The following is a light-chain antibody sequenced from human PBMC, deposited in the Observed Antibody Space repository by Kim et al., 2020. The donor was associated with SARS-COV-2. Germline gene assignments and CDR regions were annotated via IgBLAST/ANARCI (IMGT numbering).Light chain of an antibody. V-gene: IGKV1-5*01. Sequence: DIQMTQSPSTLSASIGDRVTITCRASQSVSSLLAWYQQKPGKAPNPLIYDASSLKSGVPSRFSRRGSGTEFTLTIRSLQPDDFAIYYCQQYNTSPRTFGQGTKVDIK. CDR3: QQYNTSPRT. CDR2: DAS. CDR1: QSVSSL. J-gene: IGKJ1*01.